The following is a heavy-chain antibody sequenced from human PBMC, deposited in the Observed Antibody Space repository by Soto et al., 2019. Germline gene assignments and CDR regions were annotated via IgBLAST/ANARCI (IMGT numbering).Heavy chain of an antibody. J-gene: IGHJ4*02. D-gene: IGHD3-22*01. Sequence: QITLKESGPTLVKPTQTLTLTCTFSGFSLSTSGVGVGWIRQPPGKALEWLALIYWDDDKRYSPSLKCRLTITKDTSKNQVLLTMTNMDPVDTATYYCAHWYYYDSSGYYRYYFDYWGQGTLVTVSS. CDR1: GFSLSTSGVG. V-gene: IGHV2-5*02. CDR3: AHWYYYDSSGYYRYYFDY. CDR2: IYWDDDK.